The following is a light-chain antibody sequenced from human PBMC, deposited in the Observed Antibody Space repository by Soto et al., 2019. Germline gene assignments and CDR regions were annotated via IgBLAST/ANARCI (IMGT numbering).Light chain of an antibody. Sequence: QSVLTQPPSVSGAPGQRVTISCTGSSSNIGAGYDVQWYQQLPGAAPRLLIFGNTNRPSGVPDRFSGSRSATSASLAISGLQAEDEADYYCQSYYISLSVSVVFGGGTKLTVL. V-gene: IGLV1-40*01. CDR3: QSYYISLSVSVV. CDR1: SSNIGAGYD. CDR2: GNT. J-gene: IGLJ2*01.